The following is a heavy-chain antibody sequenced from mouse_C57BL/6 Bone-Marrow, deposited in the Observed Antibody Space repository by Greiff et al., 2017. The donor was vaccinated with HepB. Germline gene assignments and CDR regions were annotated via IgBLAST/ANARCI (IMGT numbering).Heavy chain of an antibody. CDR1: GFNIKDDY. CDR3: TTPIYDGYFSWFGY. J-gene: IGHJ2*01. CDR2: IDPENGDT. Sequence: EVQLQESGAELVRPGASVKLSCTASGFNIKDDYMHWVKQRPEQGLEWIGWIDPENGDTEYASKFQGKATITADTSSNTAYLQLSSLTSEDTAVYYCTTPIYDGYFSWFGYWGQGTTLTVSS. V-gene: IGHV14-4*01. D-gene: IGHD2-3*01.